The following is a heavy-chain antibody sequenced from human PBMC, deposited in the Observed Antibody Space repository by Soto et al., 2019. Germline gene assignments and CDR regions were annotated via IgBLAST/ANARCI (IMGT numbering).Heavy chain of an antibody. CDR2: MSGSGAST. CDR1: GFTFSSYA. Sequence: EVQLLESGGGLVQPGGSLRLSCAASGFTFSSYAMSWVRQAPGTGLEWVSAMSGSGASTYYADSVKGRFTISRDNSKNTLYLQRNSLRAEDTAVYYCAKGGTIFGVANDYWGQGTLVTVSS. V-gene: IGHV3-23*01. J-gene: IGHJ4*02. CDR3: AKGGTIFGVANDY. D-gene: IGHD3-3*01.